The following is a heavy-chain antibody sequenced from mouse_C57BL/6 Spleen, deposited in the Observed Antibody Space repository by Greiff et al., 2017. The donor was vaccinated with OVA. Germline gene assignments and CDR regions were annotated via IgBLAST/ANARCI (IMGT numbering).Heavy chain of an antibody. CDR3: ARDRGYGYYAMDY. J-gene: IGHJ4*01. Sequence: EVKVVESGGGLLKPGGSLKLSCAASVFTFSSYAMSWVRQTPEKRLEWVATISDGGSYTYYPDNVKGRFTISRDNAKNKLYLQMSHLKSEDTAMYYCARDRGYGYYAMDYWGQGTSVTVSS. D-gene: IGHD2-10*02. CDR1: VFTFSSYA. V-gene: IGHV5-4*01. CDR2: ISDGGSYT.